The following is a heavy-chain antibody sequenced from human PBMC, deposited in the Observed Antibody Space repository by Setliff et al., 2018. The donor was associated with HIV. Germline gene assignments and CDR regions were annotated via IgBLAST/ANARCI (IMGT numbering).Heavy chain of an antibody. J-gene: IGHJ4*02. CDR2: ISAYNGNT. CDR1: GYTFTSYY. CDR3: ARWERYYYDSSGYVGY. V-gene: IGHV1-18*04. Sequence: ASVKVSCKASGYTFTSYYMHWVRQAPGQGLEWMGWISAYNGNTNYAQKLQGRVTMTTDTSTSTAYMELRSLRSDDTAVYYCARWERYYYDSSGYVGYWGQGTLVTVSS. D-gene: IGHD3-22*01.